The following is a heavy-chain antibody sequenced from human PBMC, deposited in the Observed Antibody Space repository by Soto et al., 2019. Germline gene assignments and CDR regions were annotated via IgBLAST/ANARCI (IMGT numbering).Heavy chain of an antibody. D-gene: IGHD5-12*01. CDR2: IYYSGST. Sequence: PSETLSLTCTVSGGSISSGGYYWSWIRQHPGKGLEWIGYIYYSGSTYYNPSLKSRVTISVDTSKNQFSLKLSSVTAADTAVYYCARAGGSIVATNNFDYWGQGTLVTVSS. V-gene: IGHV4-31*03. J-gene: IGHJ4*02. CDR3: ARAGGSIVATNNFDY. CDR1: GGSISSGGYY.